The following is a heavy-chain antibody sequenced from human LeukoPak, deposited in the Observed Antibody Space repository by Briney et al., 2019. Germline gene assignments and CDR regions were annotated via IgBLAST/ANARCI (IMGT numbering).Heavy chain of an antibody. CDR2: INSDGSWT. Sequence: GSLRLSCAASGNYLMHWVRQAPGKGLVWVSHINSDGSWTSYADSVKGRFTISKDNAKNTVYLQMNNLRAEDTAVYYCVSFYETYWGRGTLVTVSS. D-gene: IGHD2-2*01. V-gene: IGHV3-74*01. CDR1: GNYL. CDR3: VSFYETY. J-gene: IGHJ4*02.